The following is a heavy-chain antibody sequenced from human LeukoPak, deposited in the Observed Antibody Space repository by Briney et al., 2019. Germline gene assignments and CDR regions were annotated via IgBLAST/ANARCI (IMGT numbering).Heavy chain of an antibody. CDR1: GFTFSSYG. V-gene: IGHV3-23*01. D-gene: IGHD2-2*01. CDR2: ISGSGGST. CDR3: ARDSFAAIINY. J-gene: IGHJ4*02. Sequence: GGTLRLSCAASGFTFSSYGMSWVRQAPGKGLEWVSAISGSGGSTYYADSVKGRFTISRDNSKNTLYLQMNSLRAEDTAVYYCARDSFAAIINYWGQGTLVTVSS.